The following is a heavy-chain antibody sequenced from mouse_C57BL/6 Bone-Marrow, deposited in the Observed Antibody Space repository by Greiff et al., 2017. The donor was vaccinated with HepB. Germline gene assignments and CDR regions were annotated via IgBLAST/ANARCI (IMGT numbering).Heavy chain of an antibody. CDR1: GYTFTSYW. CDR3: ARERNYGRGLLDY. J-gene: IGHJ2*01. V-gene: IGHV1-64*01. CDR2: IHPNSGST. D-gene: IGHD1-1*01. Sequence: QVQLQQPGAELVKPGASVKLSCKASGYTFTSYWMHWVKQRPGQGLEWIGMIHPNSGSTNYNEKFKSKATLTVDKSSSTAYMQLSSLTSEDSAVYYCARERNYGRGLLDYWGQGTTLTVSS.